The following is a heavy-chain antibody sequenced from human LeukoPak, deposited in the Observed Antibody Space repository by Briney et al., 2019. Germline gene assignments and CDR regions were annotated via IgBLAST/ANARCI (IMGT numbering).Heavy chain of an antibody. CDR1: GFTFSSYE. CDR2: ISSSGSTI. CDR3: ARESDKLTGYYYFDY. J-gene: IGHJ4*02. D-gene: IGHD3-9*01. V-gene: IGHV3-48*03. Sequence: PGGSLRLSCAASGFTFSSYEMNWVRQAPGKGLEWVSYISSSGSTIYYADSVEGRFTISRDNAKNSLYLQMNSLRGEDTAVYYCARESDKLTGYYYFDYWGQGTVVTVSS.